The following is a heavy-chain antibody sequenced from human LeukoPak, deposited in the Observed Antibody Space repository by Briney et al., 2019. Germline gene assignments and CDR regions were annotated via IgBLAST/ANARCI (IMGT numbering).Heavy chain of an antibody. Sequence: GGSLRLSCAASGFTFSSYAMSWVRQTPGKGLEWVSSISKSGGSTYYADSVKGRFSISRDNSKNTLYLQMISLRAEDTAVYYCAKRGHYDSSGSYAPFDYWGQGTLVTVSS. V-gene: IGHV3-23*01. CDR2: ISKSGGST. CDR1: GFTFSSYA. CDR3: AKRGHYDSSGSYAPFDY. D-gene: IGHD3-22*01. J-gene: IGHJ4*02.